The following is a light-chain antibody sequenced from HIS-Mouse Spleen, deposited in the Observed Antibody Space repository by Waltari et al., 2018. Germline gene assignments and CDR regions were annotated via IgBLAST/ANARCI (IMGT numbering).Light chain of an antibody. J-gene: IGKJ4*01. CDR3: QQRSNWLT. V-gene: IGKV3-11*01. CDR2: DAS. CDR1: QSVSSY. Sequence: EIVLTQSPATLSLSPGERATLSCRASQSVSSYLAWYHQKPGQAPRLLIYDASNRATGIPARFSGSGSATDFTLTISSLEPEDFAVYYCQQRSNWLTFGGGTKVEIK.